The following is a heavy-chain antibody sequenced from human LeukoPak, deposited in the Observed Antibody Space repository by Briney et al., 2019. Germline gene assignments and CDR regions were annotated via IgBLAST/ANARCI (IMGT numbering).Heavy chain of an antibody. CDR2: ISYDGSNK. D-gene: IGHD2-2*01. CDR3: AKEPAGLGPAAIFAEYFQH. V-gene: IGHV3-30-3*01. Sequence: PGGSLRLSCAASGFTFSSYAMHWVRQAPGKGLEWVAVISYDGSNKYYADSVKGRFTISRDNSKNTLYLQMNSLRAEDTAVYYCAKEPAGLGPAAIFAEYFQHWGQGTLVTVSS. J-gene: IGHJ1*01. CDR1: GFTFSSYA.